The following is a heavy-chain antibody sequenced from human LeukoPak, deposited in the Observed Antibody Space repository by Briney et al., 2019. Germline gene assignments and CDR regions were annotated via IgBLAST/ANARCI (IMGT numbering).Heavy chain of an antibody. D-gene: IGHD5-18*01. V-gene: IGHV3-74*01. Sequence: GGSLRLSCAASGFPFSSYWMHWVRQAPGKGLVWVSRINSDGSSTSYADSVKGRFTMSRDNAKSTLYLQMISLRAEDTAVYYCARDWQWLDAFDIWGQGTMVTVSS. CDR3: ARDWQWLDAFDI. CDR2: INSDGSST. J-gene: IGHJ3*02. CDR1: GFPFSSYW.